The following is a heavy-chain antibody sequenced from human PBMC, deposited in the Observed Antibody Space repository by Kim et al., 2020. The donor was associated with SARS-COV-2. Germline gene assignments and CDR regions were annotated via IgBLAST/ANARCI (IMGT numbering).Heavy chain of an antibody. Sequence: SETLSLTCTVSGGSISSGGYYWSWIRQHPGKGLEWIGYIYYSGSTYYNPSLKSRVTISVDTSKNQFSLKLSSVTAADTAVYYCARARTAFWNWFDPWGQGTLVTVSS. J-gene: IGHJ5*02. CDR3: ARARTAFWNWFDP. CDR1: GGSISSGGYY. V-gene: IGHV4-31*03. D-gene: IGHD3-3*01. CDR2: IYYSGST.